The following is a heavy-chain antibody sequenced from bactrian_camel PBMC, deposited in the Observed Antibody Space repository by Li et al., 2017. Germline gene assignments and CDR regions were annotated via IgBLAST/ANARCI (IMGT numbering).Heavy chain of an antibody. CDR1: GDTIGRYC. J-gene: IGHJ4*01. CDR2: IESDGST. V-gene: IGHV3S55*01. D-gene: IGHD2*01. Sequence: HVQLVESGGGSVQVGGSLRLSCVASGDTIGRYCMGWFRQIPDREREGVAGIESDGSTSYADSVKGRFTISQDSAKNILYLQMHSPKPEDTAMYYCAADRGDLAYCSYPSLEYNYWGQGTQVTVS. CDR3: AADRGDLAYCSYPSLEYNY.